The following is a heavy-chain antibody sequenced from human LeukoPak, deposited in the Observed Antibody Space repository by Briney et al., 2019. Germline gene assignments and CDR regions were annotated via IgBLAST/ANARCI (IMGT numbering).Heavy chain of an antibody. D-gene: IGHD3-16*02. V-gene: IGHV4-59*01. Sequence: SETLSLTCTVSGGSISSYYWNWIRQPPGKGLEWIGYIYYSGSTNYNPSLKSRVTISVDTSQNQFSLKLSSVTAADTAVYYCARENVWGSYRYAFDYWGQGTLVTVSS. CDR3: ARENVWGSYRYAFDY. CDR1: GGSISSYY. CDR2: IYYSGST. J-gene: IGHJ4*02.